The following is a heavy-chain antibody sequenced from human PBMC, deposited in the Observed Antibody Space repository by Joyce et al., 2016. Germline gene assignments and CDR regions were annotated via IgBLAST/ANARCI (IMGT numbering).Heavy chain of an antibody. J-gene: IGHJ3*01. D-gene: IGHD2-21*01. V-gene: IGHV1-69-2*01. CDR3: VREGVVDAFDV. Sequence: EVQLVQSGAEVKKPGTTVKISCKVSGYTFNDDYIHWVQQAPGKGLEWVGLVDPEKDKTTYADKFQDRVTITADTSTDTSYMELRWLRSEHTAIYYCVREGVVDAFDVWGQGTMVTVSS. CDR2: VDPEKDKT. CDR1: GYTFNDDY.